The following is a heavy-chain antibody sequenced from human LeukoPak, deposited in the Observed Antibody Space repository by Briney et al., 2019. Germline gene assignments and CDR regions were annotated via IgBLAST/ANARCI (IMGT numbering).Heavy chain of an antibody. Sequence: GGSLRLSCAASGFTFSSYAMSWVRQAPGEGLEWVSVISGSGDSTLYADSVKGRFTVSRDNSKNTLYLQMNSLRAEDTAVYYCAKDRYCSSTRCYGDFDYWGQGTLVTVSS. J-gene: IGHJ4*02. V-gene: IGHV3-23*01. CDR1: GFTFSSYA. CDR2: ISGSGDST. D-gene: IGHD2-2*01. CDR3: AKDRYCSSTRCYGDFDY.